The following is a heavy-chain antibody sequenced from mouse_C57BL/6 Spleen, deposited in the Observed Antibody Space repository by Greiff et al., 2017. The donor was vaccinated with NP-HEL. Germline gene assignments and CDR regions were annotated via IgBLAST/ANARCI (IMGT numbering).Heavy chain of an antibody. J-gene: IGHJ3*01. CDR2: INPGSGGT. CDR3: ARSTRYDYSAY. CDR1: GYAFTNYL. D-gene: IGHD2-4*01. V-gene: IGHV1-54*01. Sequence: VQLQESGAELVRPGTSVKVSCKASGYAFTNYLIEWVKQRPGQGLEWIGVINPGSGGTNYNEKFKGKATLTADKSSSTAYMQLSSLTSEDSAVYFCARSTRYDYSAYWGQGTLVTVSA.